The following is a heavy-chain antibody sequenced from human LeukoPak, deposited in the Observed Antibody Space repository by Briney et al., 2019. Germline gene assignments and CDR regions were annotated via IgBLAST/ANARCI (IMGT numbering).Heavy chain of an antibody. CDR3: ARVQLLRFDP. V-gene: IGHV4-31*03. Sequence: SETPSLTCTVSGGSISGGGSSWSWIRQPPGKGLEWIGHIHNSGNTYHNPSLKSRITISVDTSKNQFSLKLTAVTAADTAVYYCARVQLLRFDPWGQGTLVTVSS. CDR2: IHNSGNT. CDR1: GGSISGGGSS. J-gene: IGHJ5*02. D-gene: IGHD2-2*01.